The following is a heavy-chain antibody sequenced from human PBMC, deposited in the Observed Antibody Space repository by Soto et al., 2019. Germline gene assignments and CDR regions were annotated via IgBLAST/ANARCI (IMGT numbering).Heavy chain of an antibody. CDR2: MNPNSGNT. CDR1: GYTFTSYD. CDR3: ATDGQITIFGVASAPYAMDV. J-gene: IGHJ6*02. V-gene: IGHV1-8*01. D-gene: IGHD3-3*01. Sequence: GASVKVSCTASGYTFTSYDINWVRQATGQGLEWMGWMNPNSGNTGFAQKFQGRVTMTRDTSTSTVYMDLSSLRSDDTAMYYCATDGQITIFGVASAPYAMDVWGQGTTVTVSS.